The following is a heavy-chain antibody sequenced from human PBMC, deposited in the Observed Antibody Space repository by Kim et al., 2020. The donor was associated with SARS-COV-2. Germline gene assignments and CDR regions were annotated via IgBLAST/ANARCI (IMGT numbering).Heavy chain of an antibody. D-gene: IGHD5-12*01. Sequence: GESLKISCKGSGYSFTSYWIGWVRQMPGKGLEWMGIIYPGDSDTRYSPSFQGQVTISADKSISTAYLQWSSLKASDTAMYYCARCAPTKWLRLGNWFDPWGQGTLVTVSS. CDR3: ARCAPTKWLRLGNWFDP. J-gene: IGHJ5*02. CDR2: IYPGDSDT. V-gene: IGHV5-51*01. CDR1: GYSFTSYW.